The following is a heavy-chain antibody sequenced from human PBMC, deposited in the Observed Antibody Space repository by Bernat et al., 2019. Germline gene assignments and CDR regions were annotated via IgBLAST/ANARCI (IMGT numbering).Heavy chain of an antibody. J-gene: IGHJ6*03. D-gene: IGHD3-10*01. Sequence: EVQLVETGGGLIQPGGSLRLSCAASGFTVSSNYMSWVRQAPGKGLEWVSVIYSGGSTSYADSVKGRFTISRDNSKNTLYLQMNSLRAEDTAVYYCASISMVQGSYYYYYMDVWGKGTTVTVSS. CDR2: IYSGGST. CDR1: GFTVSSNY. V-gene: IGHV3-53*02. CDR3: ASISMVQGSYYYYYMDV.